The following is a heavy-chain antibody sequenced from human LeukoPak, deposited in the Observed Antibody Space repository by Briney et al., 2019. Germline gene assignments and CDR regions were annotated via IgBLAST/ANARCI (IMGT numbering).Heavy chain of an antibody. Sequence: ASVKVSCKASGYTFTSYGISWVRQAPGQGLEWMGWISAYNGNTNYAQKLQGRVTMTTDTSTSTAYMELRSLRSDDTAVYYCARSSWPPSEENYYGMDVWGQGTTVTVSS. CDR3: ARSSWPPSEENYYGMDV. CDR2: ISAYNGNT. CDR1: GYTFTSYG. J-gene: IGHJ6*02. D-gene: IGHD6-13*01. V-gene: IGHV1-18*01.